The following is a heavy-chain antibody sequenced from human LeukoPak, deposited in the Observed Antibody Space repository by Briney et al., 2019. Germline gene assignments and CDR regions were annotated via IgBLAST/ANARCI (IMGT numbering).Heavy chain of an antibody. Sequence: ASVKVSCKASGGTFSSYAISWVRQAPGQGLEWMGGIIPIFGTANYAQKFQGRVTITADESTSTAYMELSSLRSEDTAVYYCASADNWNMAKLDYWGQGTLVTVSS. CDR1: GGTFSSYA. CDR2: IIPIFGTA. CDR3: ASADNWNMAKLDY. D-gene: IGHD1/OR15-1a*01. V-gene: IGHV1-69*13. J-gene: IGHJ4*02.